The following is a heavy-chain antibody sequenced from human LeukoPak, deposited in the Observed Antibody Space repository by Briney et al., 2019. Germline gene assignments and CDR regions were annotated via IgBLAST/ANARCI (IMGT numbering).Heavy chain of an antibody. CDR2: ISSSGSTI. V-gene: IGHV3-48*03. Sequence: GGSLRLSCAASGFTFSSYEMNWVRQAPGKGLEWVSYISSSGSTIYYADSVKGRFTISRDNARNSLYLQMNSLRAEDTAVYYCASVGLVTADYWGQGTLVTVSS. CDR1: GFTFSSYE. D-gene: IGHD2-21*02. J-gene: IGHJ4*02. CDR3: ASVGLVTADY.